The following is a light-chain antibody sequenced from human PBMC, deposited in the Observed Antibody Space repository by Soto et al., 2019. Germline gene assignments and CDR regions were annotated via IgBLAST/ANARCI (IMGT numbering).Light chain of an antibody. Sequence: DIPMTQSPSSLSASVGDRVAITCRTSQSISTHLNWYHQKPGRPPKLLIYDASTLQGGVPSRFSGGGSGTDFTLPITSLQPEDFATYYCQQSHNTPNTFGGGTRVEI. J-gene: IGKJ4*01. CDR3: QQSHNTPNT. CDR2: DAS. CDR1: QSISTH. V-gene: IGKV1-39*01.